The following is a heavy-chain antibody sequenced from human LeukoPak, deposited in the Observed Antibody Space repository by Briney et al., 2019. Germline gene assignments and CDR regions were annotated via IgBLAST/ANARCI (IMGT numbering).Heavy chain of an antibody. Sequence: QTGGSLRPSCAAAGFTFSRYAMSWVRQAPASGLEWVSSLRGHGETFYADSVKGRFTLSRDESRNTVYLQMNNRRVEDTAEYFWAKASWVSSADAVLWGQGTLVTVSS. V-gene: IGHV3-23*01. J-gene: IGHJ4*02. CDR2: LRGHGET. D-gene: IGHD3-16*01. CDR3: AKASWVSSADAVL. CDR1: GFTFSRYA.